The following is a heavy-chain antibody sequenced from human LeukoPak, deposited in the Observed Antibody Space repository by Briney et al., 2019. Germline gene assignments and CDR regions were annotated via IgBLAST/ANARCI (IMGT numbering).Heavy chain of an antibody. CDR3: ARERTSYGYYYYYGMDV. CDR1: GFTVSSNY. D-gene: IGHD5-18*01. Sequence: GGSLRLSCAASGFTVSSNYMSWVRQAPGKGLEWVSVIYSGGSTYYADSVKGRFTISRDNSKNTLYLQMNSPRAEDTAVYYCARERTSYGYYYYYGMDVWGQGTTVTVSS. V-gene: IGHV3-53*01. J-gene: IGHJ6*01. CDR2: IYSGGST.